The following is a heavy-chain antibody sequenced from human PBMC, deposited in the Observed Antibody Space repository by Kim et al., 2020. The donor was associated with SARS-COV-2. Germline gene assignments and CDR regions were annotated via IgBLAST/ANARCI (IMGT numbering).Heavy chain of an antibody. J-gene: IGHJ4*02. CDR3: AKRGCSSSTCCNGDS. D-gene: IGHD2-2*01. V-gene: IGHV3-23*01. Sequence: DSVKGRFTISRDNSKNTLSLQMNSLRAEDTAVYYCAKRGCSSSTCCNGDSWGQGTLVTVSS.